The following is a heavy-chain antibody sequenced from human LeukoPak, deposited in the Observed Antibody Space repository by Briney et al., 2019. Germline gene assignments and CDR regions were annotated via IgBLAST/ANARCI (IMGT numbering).Heavy chain of an antibody. CDR2: IYWDGDK. CDR1: GFSLPTRAAA. J-gene: IGHJ4*02. Sequence: SGPTLVNPTQTLTLTCTFSGFSLPTRAAAVGWVRQLPGKTLEWLALIYWDGDKRYSPSLKNRLSINKDTSKNQVVLTITNMDPIDTATYYCAHERQQLLYYFDSWGQGTLVTVSS. D-gene: IGHD6-13*01. V-gene: IGHV2-5*02. CDR3: AHERQQLLYYFDS.